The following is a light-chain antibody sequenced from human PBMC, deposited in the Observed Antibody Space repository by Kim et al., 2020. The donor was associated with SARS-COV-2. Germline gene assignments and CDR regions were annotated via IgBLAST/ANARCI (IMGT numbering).Light chain of an antibody. CDR3: QSYDSSNLWV. J-gene: IGLJ3*02. CDR1: SGSIASNY. CDR2: EDN. V-gene: IGLV6-57*02. Sequence: NFMLTQPHSVSESPGKTVTISCTGSSGSIASNYVQWNQQRPGSAPTTVIYEDNQRPSGVPDRFSGSIDSSSNSASLTISGLKTEDESDYYCQSYDSSNLWVFGGGTQLTVL.